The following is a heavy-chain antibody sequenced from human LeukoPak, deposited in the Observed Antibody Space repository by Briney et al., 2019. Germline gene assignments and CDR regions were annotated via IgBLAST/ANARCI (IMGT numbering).Heavy chain of an antibody. D-gene: IGHD5-18*01. J-gene: IGHJ6*02. Sequence: GGSLRLSCAASGFTFSSYSMNWVRQAPGKGLEWVSYISSSSSTIYYADSVKGRFTISRDNAKNSLYLQMNSLRDEDTAVYYCARGGYSYGGLLYYYYGMDVWGQGTTVTVSS. CDR3: ARGGYSYGGLLYYYYGMDV. CDR1: GFTFSSYS. V-gene: IGHV3-48*02. CDR2: ISSSSSTI.